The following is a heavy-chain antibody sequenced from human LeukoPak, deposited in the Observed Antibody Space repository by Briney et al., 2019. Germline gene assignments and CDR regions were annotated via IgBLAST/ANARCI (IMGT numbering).Heavy chain of an antibody. V-gene: IGHV3-21*01. CDR2: ISSSSSYI. Sequence: PGGSLRLSCAASGFTFSSYEMNWVRQAPGKGLEWVSSISSSSSYIYYADSVKGRFTISRDNAKNSLYLQMNSLRAEDTAVYYCARALVGATPTDYWGQGTLVTVSS. D-gene: IGHD1-26*01. J-gene: IGHJ4*02. CDR1: GFTFSSYE. CDR3: ARALVGATPTDY.